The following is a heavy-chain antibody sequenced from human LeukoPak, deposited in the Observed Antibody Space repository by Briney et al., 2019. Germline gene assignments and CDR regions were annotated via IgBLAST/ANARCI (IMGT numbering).Heavy chain of an antibody. CDR3: ARFSGYCSSTSCTPGD. V-gene: IGHV3-21*01. CDR1: GFTFSSYS. J-gene: IGHJ4*02. CDR2: ISSSSSYI. Sequence: GGSLRPSCAAPGFTFSSYSKNWVRPAPGEGREWVSSISSSSSYIYYADSVKGRFTISRDNAKNSLYLQMNSLRAEDTAVYYCARFSGYCSSTSCTPGDWGQGTLVTVSS. D-gene: IGHD2-2*01.